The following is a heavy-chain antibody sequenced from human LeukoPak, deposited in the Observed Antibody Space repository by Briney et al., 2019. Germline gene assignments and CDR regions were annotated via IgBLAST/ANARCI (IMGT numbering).Heavy chain of an antibody. Sequence: PGGSLRLSCAASGFTFSNYWMHWVRQAPGKGLVWVSRINSDGINTSYADSVKGRFTISRDNAKNTLNLQMNSLRAEDTAVYYCAKDLVTGSLDYWGQGTLVTVSS. CDR1: GFTFSNYW. J-gene: IGHJ4*02. CDR3: AKDLVTGSLDY. CDR2: INSDGINT. V-gene: IGHV3-74*01. D-gene: IGHD3-10*01.